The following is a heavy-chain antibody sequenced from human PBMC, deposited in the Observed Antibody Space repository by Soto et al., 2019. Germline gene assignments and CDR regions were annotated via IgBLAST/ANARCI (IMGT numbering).Heavy chain of an antibody. J-gene: IGHJ6*02. D-gene: IGHD2-2*01. V-gene: IGHV4-59*01. Sequence: SETLSLTCTVSGASISTYYWSWVRQPPGKGLEWIAYIYYSGSTSYNPSLKSRVTISVDVSKSQFSLKLSSVTAADTAVYYCVRSPAYCSSTSCPASGMDVWAQGTTVTVSS. CDR2: IYYSGST. CDR3: VRSPAYCSSTSCPASGMDV. CDR1: GASISTYY.